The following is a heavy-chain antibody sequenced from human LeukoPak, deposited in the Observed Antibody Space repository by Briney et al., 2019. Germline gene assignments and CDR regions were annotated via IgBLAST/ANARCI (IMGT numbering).Heavy chain of an antibody. Sequence: SETLSLTCTVSGVSITSSSYYWGWIRQPPGKGREWIGSIHYGANTYRNPSLKSRVTISMDTSKNHFSLSLSSVPAADTAVYYCARNDAKMVTVDYWGQGTLVTVSA. CDR1: GVSITSSSYY. CDR3: ARNDAKMVTVDY. CDR2: IHYGANT. D-gene: IGHD2-21*02. J-gene: IGHJ4*02. V-gene: IGHV4-39*02.